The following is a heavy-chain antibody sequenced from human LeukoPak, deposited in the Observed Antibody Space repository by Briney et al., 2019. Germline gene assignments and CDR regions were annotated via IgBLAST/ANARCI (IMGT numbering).Heavy chain of an antibody. CDR1: GYTFTSYG. CDR3: ARSGYSSSWTPGDDAFDI. D-gene: IGHD6-13*01. CDR2: ISVYNGGNT. J-gene: IGHJ3*02. V-gene: IGHV1-18*01. Sequence: GASVKVSCKASGYTFTSYGISWVRQAPGQGLEWMGWISVYNGGNTNYAQKLQGRVTMTTDTSTSTAYMELRSLRSDDTAVYYCARSGYSSSWTPGDDAFDIWGQGTMVTVSS.